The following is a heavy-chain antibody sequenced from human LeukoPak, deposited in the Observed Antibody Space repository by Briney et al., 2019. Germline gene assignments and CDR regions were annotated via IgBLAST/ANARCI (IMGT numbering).Heavy chain of an antibody. CDR2: IYSGGST. D-gene: IGHD3-10*01. Sequence: GGSLRLSCAASGFTFSTYVMRWVRQAPGKGLEWVSGIYSGGSTYYADSVKGRFTISRDNSKNTLYLQMNSLRAADTAVYYCARDQHYGSGSMLGTYFQHWGQGTLVTVSS. J-gene: IGHJ1*01. CDR3: ARDQHYGSGSMLGTYFQH. V-gene: IGHV3-53*01. CDR1: GFTFSTYV.